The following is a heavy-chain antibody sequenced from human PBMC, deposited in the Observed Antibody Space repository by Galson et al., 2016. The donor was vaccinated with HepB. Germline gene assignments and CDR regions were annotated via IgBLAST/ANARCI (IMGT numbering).Heavy chain of an antibody. D-gene: IGHD3-10*01. Sequence: ETLSLTCAVSGGSFSGYYWSWIRQTPGKGLEWIGEINHSGNSDNNPSPKSRVTISVDTSKNQVSLRLNSVTAADTAVYYCARVSAGVRGWFDPWGQGTLVTVSS. J-gene: IGHJ5*02. CDR1: GGSFSGYY. CDR2: INHSGNS. V-gene: IGHV4-34*01. CDR3: ARVSAGVRGWFDP.